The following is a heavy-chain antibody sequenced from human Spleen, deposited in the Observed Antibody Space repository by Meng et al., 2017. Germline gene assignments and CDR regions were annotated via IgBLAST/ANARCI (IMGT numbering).Heavy chain of an antibody. CDR3: ARGQYY. J-gene: IGHJ4*02. V-gene: IGHV4-61*01. Sequence: QVQLQESGQGLVRPSGTLSLTCRVSGGSVNSGSYSWSWIRQPPGKGLEWIGNIYYSGSTNYNPSLKSRVTMSIDASKNQFSLMLSSVTAADTAVYYCARGQYYWGQGTLVTVSS. CDR2: IYYSGST. CDR1: GGSVNSGSYS.